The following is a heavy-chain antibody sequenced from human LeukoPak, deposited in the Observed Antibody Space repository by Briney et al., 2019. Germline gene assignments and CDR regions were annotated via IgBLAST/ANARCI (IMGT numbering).Heavy chain of an antibody. Sequence: SETLSLTCTVSGGSITSYYWGWIRQPAGKGLEWIGRIHTSGSTNYNSSLKSRVTMSVDMSKNQFSLKLSSVTAADTAVYYCARDQYYYDSSGYYRFDYWGQGTLVTVSS. D-gene: IGHD3-22*01. CDR1: GGSITSYY. CDR3: ARDQYYYDSSGYYRFDY. V-gene: IGHV4-4*07. CDR2: IHTSGST. J-gene: IGHJ4*02.